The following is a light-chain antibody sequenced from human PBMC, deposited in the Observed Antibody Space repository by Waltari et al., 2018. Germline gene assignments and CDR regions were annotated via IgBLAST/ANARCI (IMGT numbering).Light chain of an antibody. CDR1: SSDYYNY. CDR2: DVT. CDR3: TVKRGNSDVV. J-gene: IGLJ2*01. V-gene: IGLV2-14*01. Sequence: QSALTQPASVSGSPGQSITISCTGASSDYYNYVCWYKQHPGKAPKLLIYDVTSRPSGVSNRFSGFKSGTAASLIISGLQAEDEAEYYCTVKRGNSDVVFGGGTKLTV.